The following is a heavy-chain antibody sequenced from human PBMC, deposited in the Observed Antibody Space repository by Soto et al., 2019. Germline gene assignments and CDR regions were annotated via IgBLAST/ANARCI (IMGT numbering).Heavy chain of an antibody. CDR1: GGSVSSESHY. CDR3: ARGIAVAGTFWFDP. CDR2: IYYSGST. Sequence: PSETLSLTCTVSGGSVSSESHYWSWIRQPPGKGLEWIGYIYYSGSTNYNPSLKSRVTISVDTSKNQFSLKLSSVTAADTAVYYCARGIAVAGTFWFDPWGQGTLVTVSS. D-gene: IGHD6-19*01. V-gene: IGHV4-61*01. J-gene: IGHJ5*02.